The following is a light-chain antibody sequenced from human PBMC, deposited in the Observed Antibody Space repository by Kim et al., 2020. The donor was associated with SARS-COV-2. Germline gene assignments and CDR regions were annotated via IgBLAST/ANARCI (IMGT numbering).Light chain of an antibody. CDR3: QQFDDLPLT. J-gene: IGKJ4*01. CDR2: DAS. V-gene: IGKV1-33*01. CDR1: QDITIY. Sequence: ASVGDRVTITCQASQDITIYLNWYQQKPGRALKLLISDASTLGKGVPSRFSGSGSGTDFTLTISGLQPEDAATYYCQQFDDLPLTFGGGTKVDIK.